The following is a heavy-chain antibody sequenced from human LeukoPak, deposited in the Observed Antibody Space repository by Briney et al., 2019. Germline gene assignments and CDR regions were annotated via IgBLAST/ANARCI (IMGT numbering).Heavy chain of an antibody. V-gene: IGHV3-7*01. Sequence: PGGSLRLSCAASGFTFSSYWMSWVRQAPGKGLEWVANIKQDGSEKYYVDSVKGRFTISRDNAKNSLYLQMNSLRAEDTAVYYCASVPYYYDSSGYYFDYWGQGTLVTVSS. CDR2: IKQDGSEK. CDR3: ASVPYYYDSSGYYFDY. D-gene: IGHD3-22*01. CDR1: GFTFSSYW. J-gene: IGHJ4*02.